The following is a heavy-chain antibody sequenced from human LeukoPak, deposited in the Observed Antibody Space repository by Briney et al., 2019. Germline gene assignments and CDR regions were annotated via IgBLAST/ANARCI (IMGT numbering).Heavy chain of an antibody. V-gene: IGHV4-59*12. D-gene: IGHD3-3*01. Sequence: SETLSLTCTVPGGSISSYYWCWIRQPPGKGLEWIGYIYYSGSTNYNPSLKSRVTISVDRSKNQFSLKLSSVTAADTAVYYCARESREYTIFGVVGNFDYWGQGTLVTVSS. CDR1: GGSISSYY. CDR3: ARESREYTIFGVVGNFDY. J-gene: IGHJ4*02. CDR2: IYYSGST.